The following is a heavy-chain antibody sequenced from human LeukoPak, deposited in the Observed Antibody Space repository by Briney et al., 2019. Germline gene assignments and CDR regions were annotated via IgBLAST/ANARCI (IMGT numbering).Heavy chain of an antibody. CDR3: AGRIPDSSGWGGFDY. D-gene: IGHD6-19*01. Sequence: GASVKVSCKASEYTFTSYYMHWVRQAPGQGLEWMGIINPSGGSTSYAQKFQGRVTMTRDTSTSTVYMELSRLRSEDTAVYYCAGRIPDSSGWGGFDYWGQGTLVTVSS. V-gene: IGHV1-46*01. J-gene: IGHJ4*02. CDR2: INPSGGST. CDR1: EYTFTSYY.